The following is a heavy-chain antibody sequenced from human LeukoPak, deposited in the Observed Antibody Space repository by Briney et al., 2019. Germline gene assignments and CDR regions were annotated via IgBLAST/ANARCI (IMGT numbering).Heavy chain of an antibody. CDR1: GFTFSSSA. Sequence: GGSLRLSCAASGFTFSSSAMSWVRQAPGKGLEWVSSITGSGDSTYDADSVKGRFTISRDNSKNTLYLQVNSLRAEDTAVYYCAKVLEQWLIRGGAFDMWGQGTMVTVSS. J-gene: IGHJ3*02. V-gene: IGHV3-23*01. CDR3: AKVLEQWLIRGGAFDM. D-gene: IGHD6-19*01. CDR2: ITGSGDST.